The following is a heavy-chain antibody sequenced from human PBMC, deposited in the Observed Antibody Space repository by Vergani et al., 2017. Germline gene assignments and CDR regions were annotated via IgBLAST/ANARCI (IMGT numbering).Heavy chain of an antibody. J-gene: IGHJ4*02. V-gene: IGHV3-23*01. CDR3: AKGSNAVAGTNPSDG. CDR1: GFTFIMHA. D-gene: IGHD6-19*01. CDR2: LSASDRRT. Sequence: EVQLLESGGDLVQPGGSLRLSCAASGFTFIMHAMSWVRQAPGKGLEWVSTLSASDRRTHYADSVKGRFTISRDNSKNTLFLHMNSLRAEDTAVYYCAKGSNAVAGTNPSDGWGQGTLVTVSS.